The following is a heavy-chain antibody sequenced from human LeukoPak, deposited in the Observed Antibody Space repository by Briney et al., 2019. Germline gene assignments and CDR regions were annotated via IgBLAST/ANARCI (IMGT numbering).Heavy chain of an antibody. D-gene: IGHD6-19*01. CDR3: ARHTRNSGFAI. J-gene: IGHJ3*02. Sequence: PSETLSLTCTVSGGSISSSSYYWGWIRQPPGKGLEWIGSIYYSGSTYYNPSLKSRVTISVDTSKNQFSLKLSSVTAADTAVYYCARHTRNSGFAIWGQGTMVTVSS. CDR1: GGSISSSSYY. CDR2: IYYSGST. V-gene: IGHV4-39*01.